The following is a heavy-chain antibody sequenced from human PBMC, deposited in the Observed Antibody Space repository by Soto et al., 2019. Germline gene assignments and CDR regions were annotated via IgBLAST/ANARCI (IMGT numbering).Heavy chain of an antibody. V-gene: IGHV2-5*02. D-gene: IGHD3-16*01. CDR3: AHIPNYYQYDWFDP. CDR2: IYWDDDK. Sequence: QITLKESGPTLVKPTQTLTLTFTFSGFSLTTRGVGVGWIRQPPGNTLEFLALIYWDDDKRYSPSLHSRLSITKDTSKNQVVLTMTNVDPVDTATYYCAHIPNYYQYDWFDPWGQGTLVSVSS. CDR1: GFSLTTRGVG. J-gene: IGHJ5*02.